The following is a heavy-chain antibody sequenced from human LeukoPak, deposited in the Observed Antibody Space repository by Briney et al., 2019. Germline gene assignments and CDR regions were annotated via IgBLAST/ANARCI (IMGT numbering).Heavy chain of an antibody. J-gene: IGHJ4*02. V-gene: IGHV4-4*07. CDR1: SGSISSYH. CDR2: FHITGST. D-gene: IGHD5-18*01. CDR3: ARDGLYSYGYSYFDY. Sequence: SETLSLTCTVSSGSISSYHWSWIRQPAGKGLEWIGRFHITGSTNYNPSLKSRVTMSIDTSKNQFSLKLSSVTAADTAVYYCARDGLYSYGYSYFDYWGQGTLVTVFS.